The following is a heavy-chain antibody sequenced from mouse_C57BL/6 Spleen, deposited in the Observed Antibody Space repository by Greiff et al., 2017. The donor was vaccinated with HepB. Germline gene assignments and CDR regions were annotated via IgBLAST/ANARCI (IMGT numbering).Heavy chain of an antibody. D-gene: IGHD4-1*01. CDR2: IYPSDSET. CDR1: GYTFTSYW. Sequence: QVQLKQSGAELVRPGSSVKLSCKASGYTFTSYWMDWVKQRPGQGLEWIGNIYPSDSETHYNQKFKDKATLTVDKSSSTAYMQLSSLTSEDSAVYYCARSANWDGSYWGQGTTLTVSS. V-gene: IGHV1-61*01. J-gene: IGHJ2*01. CDR3: ARSANWDGSY.